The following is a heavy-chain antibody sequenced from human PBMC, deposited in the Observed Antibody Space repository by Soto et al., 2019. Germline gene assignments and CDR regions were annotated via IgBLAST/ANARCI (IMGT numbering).Heavy chain of an antibody. CDR2: INSDGSST. J-gene: IGHJ4*02. CDR3: ARESYYVYFDY. Sequence: SLRLSCAASGFTFSRYWMHWVRQAPGKGLVWVSRINSDGSSTSYADSVKGRFTISRDNAKNTLYLQMNSLRAEDTAVYYCARESYYVYFDYWGQGTLVTVSS. V-gene: IGHV3-74*01. D-gene: IGHD1-26*01. CDR1: GFTFSRYW.